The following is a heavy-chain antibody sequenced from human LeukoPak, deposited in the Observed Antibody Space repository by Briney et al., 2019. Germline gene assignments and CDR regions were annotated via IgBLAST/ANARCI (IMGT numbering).Heavy chain of an antibody. J-gene: IGHJ5*02. CDR2: IKQDGSEK. CDR1: GFTFSSYW. CDR3: ARERGYSYGQPLNWFDP. D-gene: IGHD5-18*01. V-gene: IGHV3-7*01. Sequence: GGSLRLSCAASGFTFSSYWMSWVRQAPGKGLEWVANIKQDGSEKYYVDSVKGRFTISRDNAKNSLYLQMNSLRAEDTAVYYCARERGYSYGQPLNWFDPWGQGTLVTVSS.